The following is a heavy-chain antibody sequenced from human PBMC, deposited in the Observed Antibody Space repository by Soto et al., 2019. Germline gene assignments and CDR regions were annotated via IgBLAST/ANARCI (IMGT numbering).Heavy chain of an antibody. D-gene: IGHD3-16*01. CDR2: IIPIFGTA. J-gene: IGHJ6*02. Sequence: SVKVSCKASGGTFSSYAISWVRQAPGQGLEWMGGIIPIFGTANYAQKFQGRVTITADKSTSTAYMELSSLRSEDTAAYYCARAIDGPKHGADLEGEVAYYYYGMDVWGQGTTVTVS. CDR1: GGTFSSYA. V-gene: IGHV1-69*06. CDR3: ARAIDGPKHGADLEGEVAYYYYGMDV.